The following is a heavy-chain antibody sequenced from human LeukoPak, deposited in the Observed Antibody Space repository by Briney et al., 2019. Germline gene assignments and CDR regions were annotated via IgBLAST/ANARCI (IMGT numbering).Heavy chain of an antibody. CDR1: GFTFSSYS. J-gene: IGHJ4*02. D-gene: IGHD6-6*01. V-gene: IGHV3-21*01. CDR3: ARDEQLVLYDY. Sequence: GGSLRLSCAASGFTFSSYSMNWVRQAPGKGLEWVSSISSSSSYIYYADSVKGRFTISRDNAKNSLYLQMNSLRAEDTAVYYCARDEQLVLYDYWGQGTLVTVSS. CDR2: ISSSSSYI.